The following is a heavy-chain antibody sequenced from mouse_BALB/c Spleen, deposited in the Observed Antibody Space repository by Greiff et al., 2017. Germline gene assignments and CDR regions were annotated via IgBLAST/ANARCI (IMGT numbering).Heavy chain of an antibody. CDR3: TREALRLREAMDY. D-gene: IGHD1-2*01. Sequence: VHVKQSGTVLARPGASVKMSCKASGYTFTSYWMHWVKQRPGQGLEWIGAIYPGNSDTSYNQKFKGKAKLTAVTSTSTAYMELSSLTNEDSAVYYCTREALRLREAMDYWGQGTSVTVSS. J-gene: IGHJ4*01. CDR1: GYTFTSYW. V-gene: IGHV1-5*01. CDR2: IYPGNSDT.